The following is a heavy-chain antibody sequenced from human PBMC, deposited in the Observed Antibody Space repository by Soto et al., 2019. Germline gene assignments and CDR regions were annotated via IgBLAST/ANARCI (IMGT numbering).Heavy chain of an antibody. V-gene: IGHV1-18*01. D-gene: IGHD6-13*01. CDR3: ARDATIAAAGTVDY. J-gene: IGHJ4*02. CDR2: ISAYNGNT. CDR1: GYTFTSYG. Sequence: ASVKVSCKASGYTFTSYGISWVRQAPGQGLEWMGWISAYNGNTNYAQKLQGRVTMTTDTSTSSAYMELRSLRSEDTAVYYCARDATIAAAGTVDYLGQGTLVTVSS.